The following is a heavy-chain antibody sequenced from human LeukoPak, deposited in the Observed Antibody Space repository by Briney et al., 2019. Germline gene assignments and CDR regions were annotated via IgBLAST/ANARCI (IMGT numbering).Heavy chain of an antibody. CDR1: GFTFSSYS. J-gene: IGHJ4*02. CDR3: SRGGALYCRSTSCYPDY. D-gene: IGHD2-2*01. CDR2: ISSSSSYI. V-gene: IGHV3-21*01. Sequence: GGSLRLSCAASGFTFSSYSMNWVRQAPGKGLEWVSSISSSSSYIYYADSVKGRFTISRDNAKNSLYLQMNSLRAEDTAVYYCSRGGALYCRSTSCYPDYWGQGTLVTVSS.